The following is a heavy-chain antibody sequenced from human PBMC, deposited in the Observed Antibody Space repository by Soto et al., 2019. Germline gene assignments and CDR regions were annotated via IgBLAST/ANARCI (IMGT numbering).Heavy chain of an antibody. Sequence: GGSLRLSCAASGFTFSSYSMNWVRQAPGKGLEWVSSISSSSSYIYYADSVKGRFTISRDNAKNSLYLQMNSLRAEDTAVYYCARKNWGQGQDYWGQGTLVTVSS. V-gene: IGHV3-21*01. CDR2: ISSSSSYI. CDR1: GFTFSSYS. CDR3: ARKNWGQGQDY. J-gene: IGHJ4*02. D-gene: IGHD7-27*01.